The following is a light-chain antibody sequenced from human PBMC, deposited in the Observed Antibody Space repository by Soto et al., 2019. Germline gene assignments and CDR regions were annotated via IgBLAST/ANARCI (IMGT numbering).Light chain of an antibody. CDR2: DAN. J-gene: IGLJ2*01. CDR1: SSDVGDYNY. CDR3: SSYTSSSTPRVL. Sequence: QSALTQPASVSGSTGQSITISCTGTSSDVGDYNYVSWYQQHPGKAPKLMIYDANNRPSGVSNRFTGSKSGNTASLTISGLQAEDEADYYCSSYTSSSTPRVLFGGGTKLTVL. V-gene: IGLV2-14*01.